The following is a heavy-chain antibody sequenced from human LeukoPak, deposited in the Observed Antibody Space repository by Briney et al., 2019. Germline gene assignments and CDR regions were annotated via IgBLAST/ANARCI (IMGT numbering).Heavy chain of an antibody. D-gene: IGHD5-18*01. CDR3: AKVEAAMVEGYGIDV. V-gene: IGHV3-23*01. CDR2: ISGSGGST. Sequence: GSLRLSCAASGFTFSSYAMSWVRQAPGKGLEWVSAISGSGGSTYYADSVKGRFTISRDNSKNTLYLQMNSLRAEDTAVYYCAKVEAAMVEGYGIDVWGQGTTVTVSS. J-gene: IGHJ6*02. CDR1: GFTFSSYA.